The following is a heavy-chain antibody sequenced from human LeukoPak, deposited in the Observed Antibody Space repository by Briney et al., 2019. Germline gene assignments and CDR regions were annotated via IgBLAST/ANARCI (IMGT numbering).Heavy chain of an antibody. CDR3: AREPGRIAAAGNFDY. Sequence: SETLSLTCTVSGGSITSNSYYWSWIRQPAGKGLEWIGRIYTSGSTNYNPSLKSRVTISEDTSKNQFSLKLSSVTAADTAVYYCAREPGRIAAAGNFDYWGQGTLVTVSS. D-gene: IGHD6-13*01. J-gene: IGHJ4*02. CDR1: GGSITSNSYY. V-gene: IGHV4-61*02. CDR2: IYTSGST.